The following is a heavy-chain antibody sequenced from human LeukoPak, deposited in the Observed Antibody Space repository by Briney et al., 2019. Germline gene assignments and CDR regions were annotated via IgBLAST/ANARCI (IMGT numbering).Heavy chain of an antibody. J-gene: IGHJ4*02. CDR1: GYTFTGYY. CDR2: INPNSGGT. Sequence: EASVKVSCKASGYTFTGYYMHWVRQAPGQGLEWMGWINPNSGGTNYAQKFQGRVTMTRDTSISTAYMELSRLRSDDTAVYYCARASGSYRPETDYWGQGILVTVSS. CDR3: ARASGSYRPETDY. D-gene: IGHD1-26*01. V-gene: IGHV1-2*02.